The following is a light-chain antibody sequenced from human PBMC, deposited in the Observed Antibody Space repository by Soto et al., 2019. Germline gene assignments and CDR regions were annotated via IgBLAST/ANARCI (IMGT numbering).Light chain of an antibody. J-gene: IGKJ1*01. V-gene: IGKV1-39*01. Sequence: DIQTSQSPSSRSASVGDRVTITCRASQSISNYLNWYQQVPGRAPKILIYGATSLESGVPSRFSGTGSGTDFTLTISNLQPEDFATYYCQQSHSSPTFGQGPKVHTK. CDR1: QSISNY. CDR2: GAT. CDR3: QQSHSSPT.